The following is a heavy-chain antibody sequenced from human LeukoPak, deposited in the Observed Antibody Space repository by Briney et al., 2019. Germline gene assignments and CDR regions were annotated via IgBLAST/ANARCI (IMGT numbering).Heavy chain of an antibody. CDR1: GFTISSYG. Sequence: GGSLRLSCAASGFTISSYGMHWVRQAPGKGLEWVAVISYDGSNKYYADSVKGRFTISRDNSKNTLYLQMNSLRAEDTAVYYCAKDSGYSYGFLSYDYWGQGTLVTVSS. V-gene: IGHV3-30*18. CDR2: ISYDGSNK. D-gene: IGHD5-18*01. J-gene: IGHJ4*02. CDR3: AKDSGYSYGFLSYDY.